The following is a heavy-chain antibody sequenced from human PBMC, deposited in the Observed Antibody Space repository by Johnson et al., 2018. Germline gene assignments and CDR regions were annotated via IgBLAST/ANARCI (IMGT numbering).Heavy chain of an antibody. V-gene: IGHV3-30*18. D-gene: IGHD4-17*01. CDR1: GFTFSSYG. J-gene: IGHJ1*01. Sequence: QVQLQESGGGVVQPGRSLRLSCAASGFTFSSYGMHWVRQAPGKGLEWVAVISYDGSNKYYADSVKGRFTISRDNSKNTLYLQMNSRGAEDTAVYYCAKDSGPHDDGDPRVKCFQHWGQGTLVTVSS. CDR3: AKDSGPHDDGDPRVKCFQH. CDR2: ISYDGSNK.